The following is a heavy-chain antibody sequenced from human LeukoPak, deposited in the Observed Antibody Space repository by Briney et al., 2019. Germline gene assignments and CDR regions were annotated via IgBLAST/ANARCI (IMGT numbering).Heavy chain of an antibody. D-gene: IGHD2-2*01. V-gene: IGHV4-34*01. CDR2: IYHSGSI. CDR1: GGSLSDYY. J-gene: IGHJ4*02. Sequence: SETLSLTCAVYGGSLSDYYWSWLRQAPGKGLEWIGEIYHSGSINHNPSLKSRVTISVDPSNNQFSLKLSSVTAADTAVYYCARGEYCSRTSSYLAPFDYWGQGTLVTVSS. CDR3: ARGEYCSRTSSYLAPFDY.